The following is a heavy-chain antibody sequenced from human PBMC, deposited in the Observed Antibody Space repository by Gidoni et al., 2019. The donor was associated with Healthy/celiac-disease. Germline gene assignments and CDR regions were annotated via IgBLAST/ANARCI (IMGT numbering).Heavy chain of an antibody. CDR3: ARDFEGIAAADTYFDY. J-gene: IGHJ4*02. CDR2: ISSSGSTI. D-gene: IGHD6-13*01. CDR1: GFTFSSYE. V-gene: IGHV3-48*03. Sequence: EVQLVESGGDLVQPGGSLRLSCAASGFTFSSYEMKWVRQAPGKGLEWVSYISSSGSTIYYADSVKGRLTISRDNAKNSLYLQMNRLRAEDTAVYYCARDFEGIAAADTYFDYWGQGTLVTVSS.